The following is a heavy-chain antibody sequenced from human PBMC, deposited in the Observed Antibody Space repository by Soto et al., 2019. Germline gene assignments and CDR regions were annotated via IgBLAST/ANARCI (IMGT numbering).Heavy chain of an antibody. J-gene: IGHJ6*02. D-gene: IGHD2-15*01. CDR1: GGSISSSNYY. CDR2: IYYSGST. CDR3: ARRWSSPLWDV. Sequence: QLQLQESGPGLVKPSVTLSLTCTVSGGSISSSNYYWGWIRQPPGKGLEWIGNIYYSGSTYYNPSLKSRVTISVDTSKNQFSLKLSSVTAADTAVYYCARRWSSPLWDVWGQGTTVTVSS. V-gene: IGHV4-39*01.